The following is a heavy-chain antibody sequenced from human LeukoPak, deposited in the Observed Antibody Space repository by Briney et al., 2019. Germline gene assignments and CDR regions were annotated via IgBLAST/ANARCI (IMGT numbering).Heavy chain of an antibody. CDR1: GGTFSSYA. CDR2: IIPIFGTA. CDR3: ARLNIPMGTFDY. D-gene: IGHD2-2*02. J-gene: IGHJ4*02. Sequence: ASVKVSCKASGGTFSSYAISWVRQAPGQGLEWMGGIIPIFGTANYAQKFQGRVTITADESTSTAYMELSSLRSEDTAVYFCARLNIPMGTFDYWGQGTLVTVSS. V-gene: IGHV1-69*01.